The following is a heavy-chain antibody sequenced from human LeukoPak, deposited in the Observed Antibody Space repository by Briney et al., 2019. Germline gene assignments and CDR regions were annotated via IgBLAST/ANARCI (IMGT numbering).Heavy chain of an antibody. V-gene: IGHV4-61*02. CDR3: ARGYSYGGAFDY. CDR2: IYTSGST. CDR1: GGSISSGSYY. J-gene: IGHJ4*02. D-gene: IGHD5-18*01. Sequence: TLSLTCTVSGGSISSGSYYWSWIRQPAGKGLEWIGRIYTSGSTNYNPSLKSRVTISVDTSKNQFSLKLSSVTAADTAVYYCARGYSYGGAFDYWGQGTLVTVSS.